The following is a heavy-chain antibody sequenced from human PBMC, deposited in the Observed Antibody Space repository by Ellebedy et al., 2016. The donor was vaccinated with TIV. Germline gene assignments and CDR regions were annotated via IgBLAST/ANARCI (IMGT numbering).Heavy chain of an antibody. CDR1: GGSISSYY. CDR3: ARDINSYGHFDS. D-gene: IGHD4-17*01. Sequence: SETLSLTXTVSGGSISSYYWSWIRQPAGKGLEWIGRIYASGSTNYNPSLESRVTISVDKSKNQFSLKLSSVTAADTAVYYCARDINSYGHFDSWGQGSLVTVSS. J-gene: IGHJ4*02. CDR2: IYASGST. V-gene: IGHV4-4*07.